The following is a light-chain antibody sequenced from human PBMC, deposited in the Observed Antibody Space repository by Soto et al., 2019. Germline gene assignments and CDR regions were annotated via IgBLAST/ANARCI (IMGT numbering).Light chain of an antibody. CDR3: QQRSNWPRAIT. CDR1: QNIYSN. Sequence: IVMTQSPATLSVSPGESATLSCRASQNIYSNIAWYQQRPGQAPRLLIYRASNRATGIPARFSGSGSGTDFTLTISSLEPEDFAVYYCQQRSNWPRAITFGQGTRLEIK. CDR2: RAS. J-gene: IGKJ5*01. V-gene: IGKV3-11*01.